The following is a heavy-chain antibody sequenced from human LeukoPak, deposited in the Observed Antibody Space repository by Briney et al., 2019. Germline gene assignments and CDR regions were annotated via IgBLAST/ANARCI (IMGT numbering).Heavy chain of an antibody. V-gene: IGHV3-30*02. J-gene: IGHJ4*02. CDR1: GFTFSSYG. Sequence: GGSLRLSCAASGFTFSSYGMHWVRQAPGKGLEWVAFIRYDGSNKYYADSVKGRFTISRDNSKNTLYLQMNSLRAEDTAVYYCAKHGVVPAALYYFDYWGQGTLVTVSS. CDR2: IRYDGSNK. CDR3: AKHGVVPAALYYFDY. D-gene: IGHD2-2*01.